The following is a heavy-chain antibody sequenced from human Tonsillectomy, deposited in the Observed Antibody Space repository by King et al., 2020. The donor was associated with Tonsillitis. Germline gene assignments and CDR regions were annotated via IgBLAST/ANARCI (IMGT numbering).Heavy chain of an antibody. J-gene: IGHJ4*02. CDR1: GGYISSYY. D-gene: IGHD5-18*01. CDR3: ARVVQLWSCSFDY. V-gene: IGHV4-59*01. Sequence: LQLQESGPGLVKPSETLSLTCTVSGGYISSYYWSWIRQPPGKGLEWIGYIYYSGSTNYNPSLKSRVTISVDTSKNQFSLKLSSVTAADTAVYYCARVVQLWSCSFDYWGQGTLVTVSS. CDR2: IYYSGST.